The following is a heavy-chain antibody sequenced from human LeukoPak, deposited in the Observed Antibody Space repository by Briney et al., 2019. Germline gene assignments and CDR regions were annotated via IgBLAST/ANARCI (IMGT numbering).Heavy chain of an antibody. CDR3: ARGYSSPRYYMDV. J-gene: IGHJ6*03. CDR2: IIPIFGTA. CDR1: GGTFSSYA. Sequence: SVKVSCKASGGTFSSYAISWVRQAPGQGLELMGGIIPIFGTANYAQKFQGRVTITTDESTSTAYMELSSLRSEDTAVYYCARGYSSPRYYMDVWGKGTTVTVSS. V-gene: IGHV1-69*05. D-gene: IGHD6-13*01.